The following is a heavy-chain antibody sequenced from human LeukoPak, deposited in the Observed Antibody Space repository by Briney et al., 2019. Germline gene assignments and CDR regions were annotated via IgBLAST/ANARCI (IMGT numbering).Heavy chain of an antibody. J-gene: IGHJ4*02. CDR3: ARDLICSGGSCYPDFDY. Sequence: ASVKVSCKASGYTFTSYGISWVRQAPGQRLEWMGWINAGNGNTKYSQKFQGRVTITRDTSASTAYMELSSLRSEDTVVYYCARDLICSGGSCYPDFDYWGQGTLVTVSS. V-gene: IGHV1-3*01. CDR1: GYTFTSYG. CDR2: INAGNGNT. D-gene: IGHD2-15*01.